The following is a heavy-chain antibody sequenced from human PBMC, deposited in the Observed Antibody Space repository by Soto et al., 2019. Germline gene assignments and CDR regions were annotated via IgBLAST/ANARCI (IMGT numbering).Heavy chain of an antibody. CDR2: IYYSGST. D-gene: IGHD5-12*01. Sequence: QVQLQESGPGLVKPSQTLSLTCTVSGGSISSGGYYWSWIRQHPGKGLEWIGYIYYSGSTYYNPSLKSRVTISADTSKNQFSLKLSSVTAADTAVYYCARDQSGYVLIDYWGQGTLVTVSS. V-gene: IGHV4-31*03. CDR1: GGSISSGGYY. J-gene: IGHJ4*02. CDR3: ARDQSGYVLIDY.